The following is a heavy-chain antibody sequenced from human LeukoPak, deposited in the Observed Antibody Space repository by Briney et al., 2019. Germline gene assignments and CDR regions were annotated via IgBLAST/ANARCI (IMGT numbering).Heavy chain of an antibody. Sequence: GGSLRLSCVASGFSFSTYAMSWVRQAPGKGLEWVSSTSDAGTVTYYGDSVKGRFTFSRDNSRYTLYLQMNSLKAEDTAVYYCARGGYSYGSDYWGQGTLVTVSS. CDR3: ARGGYSYGSDY. V-gene: IGHV3-23*01. CDR2: TSDAGTVT. CDR1: GFSFSTYA. D-gene: IGHD5-18*01. J-gene: IGHJ4*02.